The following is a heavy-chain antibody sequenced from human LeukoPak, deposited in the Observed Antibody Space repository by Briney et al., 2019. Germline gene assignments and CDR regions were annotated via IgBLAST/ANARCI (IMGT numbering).Heavy chain of an antibody. D-gene: IGHD2-8*02. J-gene: IGHJ3*02. Sequence: GGSLRLSCAASGFSFSDYSLNWVRQAPGKGLEWVSSISKGSGYIYYTDSVKGRFTISRDNANNSLYLQMNSLRAEDTAVYYCARAWSRVDPFDMWGQGTMVTVSS. CDR2: ISKGSGYI. CDR1: GFSFSDYS. CDR3: ARAWSRVDPFDM. V-gene: IGHV3-21*01.